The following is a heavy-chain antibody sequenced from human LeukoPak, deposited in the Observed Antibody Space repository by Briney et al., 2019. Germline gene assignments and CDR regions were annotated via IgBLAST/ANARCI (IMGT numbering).Heavy chain of an antibody. CDR3: ARLSRSDWLFDY. V-gene: IGHV4-39*01. Sequence: SETLSLTCTVSGDSISSSSSYWGWIRQPPGKGLEWIGSIYYSGNTYYNTSLKSRVTISVDTSKNQFSLKLSSVTAADTAVYYCARLSRSDWLFDYWGQGTLVTVSS. D-gene: IGHD3-9*01. J-gene: IGHJ4*02. CDR2: IYYSGNT. CDR1: GDSISSSSSY.